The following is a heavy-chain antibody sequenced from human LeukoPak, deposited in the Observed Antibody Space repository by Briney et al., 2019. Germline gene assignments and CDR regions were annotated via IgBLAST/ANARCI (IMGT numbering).Heavy chain of an antibody. Sequence: KPSETLSLTCTVSGGSISSYYWQWIRQPPGNRLEWIGNVYYSGSTDYNPSLKSRVTISVDTSKNQFSLKLTSVTAADTAVYYCARGEPRIARPGAPPFDLWGRGTLVTVSS. CDR1: GGSISSYY. D-gene: IGHD6-13*01. CDR3: ARGEPRIARPGAPPFDL. V-gene: IGHV4-59*01. CDR2: VYYSGST. J-gene: IGHJ2*01.